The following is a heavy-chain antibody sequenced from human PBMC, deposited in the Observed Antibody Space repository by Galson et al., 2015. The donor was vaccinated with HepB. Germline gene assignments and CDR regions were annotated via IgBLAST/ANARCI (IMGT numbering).Heavy chain of an antibody. V-gene: IGHV3-7*03. CDR3: AREAGLQLWFNYYYGMDV. Sequence: SLRLSCAASGFTFSSYWMSWVRQAPGKGLEWVANIKQDGSEKYYVDSVKGRFTISRDNAKNSLYLQMNSLRAEDTAVYYCAREAGLQLWFNYYYGMDVWGQGTTVTVSS. CDR2: IKQDGSEK. J-gene: IGHJ6*02. CDR1: GFTFSSYW. D-gene: IGHD5-18*01.